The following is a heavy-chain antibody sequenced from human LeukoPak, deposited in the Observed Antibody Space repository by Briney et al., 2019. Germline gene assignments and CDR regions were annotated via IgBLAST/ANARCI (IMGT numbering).Heavy chain of an antibody. CDR2: IYPGDSDT. J-gene: IGHJ6*04. V-gene: IGHV5-51*01. CDR1: GYSFTGYW. Sequence: GESLKISCKGSGYSFTGYWIGWVRQMPGKGLEWMGIIYPGDSDTRYSPSFQGQATISADKSNSTAYLQWSSLKASDTAIYYCARRGIAASWDVWGKGTTVTVSS. CDR3: ARRGIAASWDV. D-gene: IGHD6-13*01.